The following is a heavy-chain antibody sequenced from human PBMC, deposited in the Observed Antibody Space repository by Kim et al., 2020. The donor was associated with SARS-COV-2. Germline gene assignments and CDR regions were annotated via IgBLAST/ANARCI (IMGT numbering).Heavy chain of an antibody. D-gene: IGHD6-19*01. Sequence: ADSVKGRFTISRDNAKNSLYLQMNSLRAEDTAVYYCARASIAVAGARGYWGQGTLVTVSS. V-gene: IGHV3-11*06. J-gene: IGHJ4*02. CDR3: ARASIAVAGARGY.